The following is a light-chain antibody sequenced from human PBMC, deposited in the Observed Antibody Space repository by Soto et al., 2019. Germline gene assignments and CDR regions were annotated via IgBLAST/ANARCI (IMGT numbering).Light chain of an antibody. CDR2: EVI. V-gene: IGLV2-14*01. J-gene: IGLJ1*01. CDR1: SSDVGGYNY. Sequence: QSALTQPASVSGSPGQSITISCTGTSSDVGGYNYVSWYQQHPGKAPKLMIYEVINRPSGVSNRFSGSKSGNTASLTISGLHAEDEADYYCSSYTTSSPYVFGTGTKLTVL. CDR3: SSYTTSSPYV.